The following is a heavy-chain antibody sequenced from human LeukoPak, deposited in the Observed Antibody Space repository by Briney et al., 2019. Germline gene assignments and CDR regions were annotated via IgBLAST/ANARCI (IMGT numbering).Heavy chain of an antibody. D-gene: IGHD2-2*01. CDR3: AREGPLGYCSSTSCPLGY. CDR1: GFTVSSNY. V-gene: IGHV3-66*01. J-gene: IGHJ4*02. CDR2: IYSGGST. Sequence: GGSLRLSCAASGFTVSSNYMSWVRQAPGKGLEWVSVIYSGGSTYYADSVKGRFTISRDNSKNTLYLQMNSLRAEDTAVYYCAREGPLGYCSSTSCPLGYWGQGTLVTVSS.